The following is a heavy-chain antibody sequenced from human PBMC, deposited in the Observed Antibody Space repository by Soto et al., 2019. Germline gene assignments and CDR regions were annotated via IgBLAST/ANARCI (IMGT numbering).Heavy chain of an antibody. CDR3: ASPMAQNSRGFDP. CDR1: GGSITSSRYY. V-gene: IGHV4-39*01. Sequence: QLQLQESGPGLAKPSETLSLTCTVSGGSITSSRYYWGWLRQPPGKGLEWIGSIYYSIYDSGSTNYNPSRKSRVTIAVDTSKDQFSLMLSCVTAADTAMYYCASPMAQNSRGFDPWGQGTLVTVSS. J-gene: IGHJ5*02. CDR2: IYYSIYDSGST. D-gene: IGHD2-15*01.